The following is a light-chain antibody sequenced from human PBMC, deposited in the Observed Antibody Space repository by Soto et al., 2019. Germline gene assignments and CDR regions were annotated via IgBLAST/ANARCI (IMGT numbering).Light chain of an antibody. Sequence: DIQMTQSPSTLSASVGDRVTITCRASQSISNWVAWYQQKPGKAPKLLIYKSSSLESGVPLRFSGSGSGTEFTLTISSLQPDDFATYYCQQYSGTFGQGTKVDIK. CDR1: QSISNW. V-gene: IGKV1-5*03. CDR3: QQYSGT. J-gene: IGKJ1*01. CDR2: KSS.